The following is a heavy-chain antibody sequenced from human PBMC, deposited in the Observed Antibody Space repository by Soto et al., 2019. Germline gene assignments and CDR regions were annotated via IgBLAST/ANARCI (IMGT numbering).Heavy chain of an antibody. CDR3: ARGGPIAAAGYQFDY. V-gene: IGHV3-30-3*01. J-gene: IGHJ4*02. D-gene: IGHD6-13*01. CDR1: GFTFSSYA. Sequence: QVQLVESGGGVVQPGRSLRLSCAASGFTFSSYAMHWVRQAPGKGLEWVAVISYDGSNKYYADSVKGRFTISRDNSKNTLYLQVNSLRAEDTAVYYCARGGPIAAAGYQFDYWGQGTLVTFSS. CDR2: ISYDGSNK.